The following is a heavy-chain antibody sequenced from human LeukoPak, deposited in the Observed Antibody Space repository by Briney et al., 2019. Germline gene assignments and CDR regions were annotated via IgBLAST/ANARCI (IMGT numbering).Heavy chain of an antibody. CDR1: GFAFSHYW. Sequence: PGGSLRLSCAASGFAFSHYWMSWVRQAPGKGLEWVANVKQDGSEEYYVDSVKGRFTISRDNAKNLLYLQMNDLRAEDTAVYYCARYGSGTYYYYYGVDVWGQGTTVTVSS. CDR3: ARYGSGTYYYYYGVDV. D-gene: IGHD3-10*01. CDR2: VKQDGSEE. V-gene: IGHV3-7*01. J-gene: IGHJ6*02.